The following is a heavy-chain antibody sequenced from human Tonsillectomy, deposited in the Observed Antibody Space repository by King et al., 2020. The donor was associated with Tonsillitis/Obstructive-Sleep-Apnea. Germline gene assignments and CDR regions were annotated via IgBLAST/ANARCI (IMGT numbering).Heavy chain of an antibody. CDR1: GYTFSSHG. J-gene: IGHJ6*03. D-gene: IGHD4-17*01. CDR2: ISAYNDKT. V-gene: IGHV1-18*01. CDR3: AKDSHDYGDSLFRHYHYYMDV. Sequence: QLVQSGGEAKKPGASVKVSCKSSGYTFSSHGISWVRQAPGQGLEWMGWISAYNDKTSYAQKFQGRVTMTTDTSTSTAYMELRSLRSDDTAGYYCAKDSHDYGDSLFRHYHYYMDVWGKGTTVTVSS.